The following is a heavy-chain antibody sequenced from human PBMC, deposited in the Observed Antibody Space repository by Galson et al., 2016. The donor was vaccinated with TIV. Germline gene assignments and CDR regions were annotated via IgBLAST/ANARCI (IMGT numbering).Heavy chain of an antibody. CDR1: GFIFSSYG. D-gene: IGHD2-21*01. CDR2: IWYDGSKR. CDR3: ARVRFCGGNTCFSYFDY. V-gene: IGHV3-33*01. Sequence: SLRLSCAASGFIFSSYGFHWVRQTPGKGLEWVADIWYDGSKRDYADSVRGRFTTSRDDSKNTVYLQMKNVRTEGTALYFCARVRFCGGNTCFSYFDYWGQGILVTVSS. J-gene: IGHJ4*02.